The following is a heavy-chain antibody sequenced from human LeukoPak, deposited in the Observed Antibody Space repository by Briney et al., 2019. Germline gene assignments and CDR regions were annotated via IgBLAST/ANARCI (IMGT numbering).Heavy chain of an antibody. V-gene: IGHV3-23*01. J-gene: IGHJ3*02. Sequence: GGSLRLSCVASGLTFSSHAMTWVRQTPGKGLEWVSGISGSGGSTYYADSVKGRFTISRDNSKNTLYLQMNSLRAEDTAVYYCAKGTWWHAFDIWGQGTMVTVSS. CDR3: AKGTWWHAFDI. CDR1: GLTFSSHA. CDR2: ISGSGGST. D-gene: IGHD2-15*01.